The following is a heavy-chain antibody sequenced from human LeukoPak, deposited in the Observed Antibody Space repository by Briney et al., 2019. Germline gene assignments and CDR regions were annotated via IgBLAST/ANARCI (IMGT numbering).Heavy chain of an antibody. V-gene: IGHV3-53*01. J-gene: IGHJ4*02. D-gene: IGHD3-16*01. CDR1: GFTVSGTH. Sequence: GGSLRLSCAASGFTVSGTHMSWVRQAPGKGLEWVSAMYTGGTTYYAVSVMGRFTVSRDNSRNTVFLHMNSLRVDDTAVYYCAKDEATSGGGLASWGQGTLVTVSS. CDR2: MYTGGTT. CDR3: AKDEATSGGGLAS.